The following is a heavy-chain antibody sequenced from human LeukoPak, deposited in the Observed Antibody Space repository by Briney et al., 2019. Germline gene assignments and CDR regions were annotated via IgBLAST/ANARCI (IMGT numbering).Heavy chain of an antibody. Sequence: SVKVSCNASTRTFSSSAISWVRHAPEQVREWMGLILPILGIANYAQKFQDRVTMTADKSTSTAYMELSRLRSEDTAVYYCARNHGSSAYYYYGMDVWGQGTTVTVSS. CDR1: TRTFSSSA. CDR3: ARNHGSSAYYYYGMDV. D-gene: IGHD3-10*01. J-gene: IGHJ6*02. CDR2: ILPILGIA. V-gene: IGHV1-69*04.